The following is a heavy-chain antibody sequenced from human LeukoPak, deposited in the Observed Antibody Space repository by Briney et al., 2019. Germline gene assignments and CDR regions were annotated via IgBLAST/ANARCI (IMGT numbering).Heavy chain of an antibody. J-gene: IGHJ3*02. D-gene: IGHD1-26*01. CDR3: ARQFDGSHPNAFDI. Sequence: PGRFLRLSCAASGFTFSTYGMHWVRQAPGKRLEWVAVTWYDGSYKYYGDSVKGRFTISRDNSKNTLYLQMASLRVEDTAVYYCARQFDGSHPNAFDIWGQGTMVTVSS. CDR2: TWYDGSYK. V-gene: IGHV3-33*01. CDR1: GFTFSTYG.